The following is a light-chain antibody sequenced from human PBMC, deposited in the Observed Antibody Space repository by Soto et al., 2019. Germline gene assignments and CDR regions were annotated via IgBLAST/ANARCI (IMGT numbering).Light chain of an antibody. CDR2: GAS. J-gene: IGKJ5*01. Sequence: EIVLRQSPNTLSLSPGERAPLSCWASESVSSSYLAWYQQRPGQAPRLLIYGASSRATGIPDRFSGSGSGTDFTLTISRLEPEDSAVYYCQQYGTSPITFGQGTRLEIK. CDR3: QQYGTSPIT. CDR1: ESVSSSY. V-gene: IGKV3-20*01.